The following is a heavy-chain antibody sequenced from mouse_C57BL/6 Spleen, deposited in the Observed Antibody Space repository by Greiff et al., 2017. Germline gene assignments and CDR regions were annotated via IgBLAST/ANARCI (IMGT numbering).Heavy chain of an antibody. CDR3: ARGRVLYYFDY. CDR1: GYTFTSYW. V-gene: IGHV1-53*01. J-gene: IGHJ2*01. Sequence: QVPLQQPGTELVKPGASVKLSCKASGYTFTSYWMHWVKQRPGQGLEWIGNINPSNGGTNYNETLKSKATMTVDKSSSTGYMQLSSLTSEDSAVYYCARGRVLYYFDYWGQGTTLTVSS. CDR2: INPSNGGT.